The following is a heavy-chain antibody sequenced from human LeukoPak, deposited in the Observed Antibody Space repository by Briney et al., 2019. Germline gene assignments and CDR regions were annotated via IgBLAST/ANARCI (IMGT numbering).Heavy chain of an antibody. CDR2: IKQVGSAK. V-gene: IGHV3-7*01. CDR3: ARDNVVVPAEIYYFGY. Sequence: GRSVRLSCAASGFTLSRYWTSWVREAPGKGLGWVANIKQVGSAKYYVDSVKGRFTISRDNAKNSLYLQMNSLRVKDTAVYYCARDNVVVPAEIYYFGYCGQGCSVTVSS. CDR1: GFTLSRYW. J-gene: IGHJ4*02. D-gene: IGHD2-2*01.